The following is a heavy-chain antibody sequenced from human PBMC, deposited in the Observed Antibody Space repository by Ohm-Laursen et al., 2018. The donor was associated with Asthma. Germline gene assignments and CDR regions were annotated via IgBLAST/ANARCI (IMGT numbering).Heavy chain of an antibody. V-gene: IGHV3-30*18. CDR1: GFTFSSYG. J-gene: IGHJ5*02. CDR2: ISYDGSNK. D-gene: IGHD4-11*01. CDR3: AKDSMTTVTTRGVNWFDP. Sequence: SLRLSCAASGFTFSSYGMHWVRQAPGKGLEWVAVISYDGSNKYYADSVKGRFTISRDNSKNTLYLQMNSLRAEDTAVYYCAKDSMTTVTTRGVNWFDPWGQGTLVTVS.